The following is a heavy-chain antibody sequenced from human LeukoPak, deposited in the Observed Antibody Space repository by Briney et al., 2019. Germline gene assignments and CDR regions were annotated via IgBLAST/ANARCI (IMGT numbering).Heavy chain of an antibody. D-gene: IGHD5/OR15-5a*01. J-gene: IGHJ4*02. V-gene: IGHV3-7*01. CDR2: INQDESVK. CDR3: ARDPGSSAFDY. CDR1: GFTFTNYW. Sequence: PGGSLRLSCAASGFTFTNYWMTWVRQAPGKGLEFVANINQDESVKNYVDSVKGRFTISRDNAENSLHLQMNSLRVEDTAVYYCARDPGSSAFDYWGQGTLVTASS.